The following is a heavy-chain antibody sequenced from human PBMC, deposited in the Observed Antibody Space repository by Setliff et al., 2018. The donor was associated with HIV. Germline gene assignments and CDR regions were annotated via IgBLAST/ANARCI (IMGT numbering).Heavy chain of an antibody. CDR3: AKPLTQWGVSPYHYAVDV. Sequence: LRLSCAASGFTFSDCSMNWVRQAPGKGLEWISYITSTGSTIFYADSVKGRFTISRDNDKNSVHLQMTSLRAEDTAVYYCAKPLTQWGVSPYHYAVDVWGQGTTVTVSS. V-gene: IGHV3-48*01. J-gene: IGHJ6*02. D-gene: IGHD1-26*01. CDR2: ITSTGSTI. CDR1: GFTFSDCS.